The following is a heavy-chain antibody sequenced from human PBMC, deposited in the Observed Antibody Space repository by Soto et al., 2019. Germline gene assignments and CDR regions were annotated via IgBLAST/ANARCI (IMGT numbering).Heavy chain of an antibody. Sequence: XXSLRLSCAASGFTFINYAMNWVRQAPGKGLDGXEVISXDGNNKYYNDSXRGRLKIXXXNSHNTLYLKMNSMRAEDTAVYYCSPHSSPDYWGQGTLVTVYS. D-gene: IGHD6-19*01. J-gene: IGHJ4*02. CDR2: ISXDGNNK. V-gene: IGHV3-30-3*01. CDR1: GFTFINYA. CDR3: SPHSSPDY.